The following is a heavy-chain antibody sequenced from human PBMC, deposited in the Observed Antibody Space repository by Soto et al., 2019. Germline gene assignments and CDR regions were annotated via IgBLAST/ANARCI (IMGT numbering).Heavy chain of an antibody. D-gene: IGHD3-16*01. J-gene: IGHJ5*02. V-gene: IGHV2-5*02. CDR1: GFSLTTRGVG. Sequence: KESGPTLVKPTQTLTLTCTFSGFSLTTRGVGVGWIRQPPGKALECLALIYWDDDKRYSPSLQSRLSITKDTSKNQVVLTMTNVDPVDTATYYCAHIPNYYQYDWFDPWGQGTLVSVSS. CDR3: AHIPNYYQYDWFDP. CDR2: IYWDDDK.